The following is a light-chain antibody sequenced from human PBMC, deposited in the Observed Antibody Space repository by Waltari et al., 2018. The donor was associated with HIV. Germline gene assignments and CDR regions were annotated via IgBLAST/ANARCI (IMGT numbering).Light chain of an antibody. Sequence: LTQPASVSGSPGQSITISCTGTSSDVGGYNYVSWYQQHPGKAPKLMIYDVSNRPSGVSNRFSGSKSGNTASLTISGLQAEDEADYYCSSYTSSSTRVFGTGTKVTVL. CDR1: SSDVGGYNY. J-gene: IGLJ1*01. CDR2: DVS. V-gene: IGLV2-14*03. CDR3: SSYTSSSTRV.